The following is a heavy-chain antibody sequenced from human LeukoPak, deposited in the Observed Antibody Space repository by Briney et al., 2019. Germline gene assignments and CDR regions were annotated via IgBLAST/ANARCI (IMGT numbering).Heavy chain of an antibody. V-gene: IGHV3-23*01. J-gene: IGHJ5*02. CDR3: AKADATPAPYNWFDP. CDR1: GFTFSGYA. D-gene: IGHD2-2*01. CDR2: ISGSGDST. Sequence: GGSLRLACAASGFTFSGYAMSWVRQAPGKGLEWVSAISGSGDSTYYADSVKGRFTISKDSSKNTLFLQMNSLRAEDTAVYYCAKADATPAPYNWFDPWGQGTLVTVSS.